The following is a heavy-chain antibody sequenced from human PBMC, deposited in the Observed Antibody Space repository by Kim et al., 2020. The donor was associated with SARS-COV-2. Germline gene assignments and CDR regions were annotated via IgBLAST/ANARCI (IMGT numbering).Heavy chain of an antibody. CDR2: IKEDGNEK. Sequence: GGSLRLSCAASGFSFSDYWMSWVRQAPGKGPEWVANIKEDGNEKNYVDSVKGRFTISRDNAKNSLYLQMNSLRAEDTAVYYCARDGGWRDHSCEYDYWGQGTLVTVSS. V-gene: IGHV3-7*03. D-gene: IGHD2-2*01. CDR3: ARDGGWRDHSCEYDY. J-gene: IGHJ4*02. CDR1: GFSFSDYW.